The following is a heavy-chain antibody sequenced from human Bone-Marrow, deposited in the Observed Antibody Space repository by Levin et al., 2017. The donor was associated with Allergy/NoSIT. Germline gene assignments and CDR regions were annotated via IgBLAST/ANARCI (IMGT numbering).Heavy chain of an antibody. CDR3: ARDRFPYYYDSSGRGYGMDV. Sequence: GESLKISCAASGFTFNTYVMHWVRQAPGKGLEWVSLIWNDGSNRYYADSVKGRFTISRDNSNNVYLEMNSLRAEDTAVYYCARDRFPYYYDSSGRGYGMDVWGQGTTVTVSS. V-gene: IGHV3-33*01. D-gene: IGHD3-22*01. CDR2: IWNDGSNR. CDR1: GFTFNTYV. J-gene: IGHJ6*02.